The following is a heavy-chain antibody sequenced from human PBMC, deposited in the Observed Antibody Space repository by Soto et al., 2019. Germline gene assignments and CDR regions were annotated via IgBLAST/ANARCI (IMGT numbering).Heavy chain of an antibody. J-gene: IGHJ4*02. Sequence: QVTLKESGPVLVKPTETLTLTCTVSGFSLSNARMGVSWIRQPPGKALEWLAHIFSDDEKSYSTSLKSRLTISKDNSKSQVVLTMTNMDTVDTATYYCSRIYVAVAGPGFDYWGQGTLVTVSS. CDR1: GFSLSNARMG. V-gene: IGHV2-26*01. CDR2: IFSDDEK. CDR3: SRIYVAVAGPGFDY. D-gene: IGHD6-19*01.